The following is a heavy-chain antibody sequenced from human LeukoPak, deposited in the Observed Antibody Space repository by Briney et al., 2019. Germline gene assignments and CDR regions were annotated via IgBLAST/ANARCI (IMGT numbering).Heavy chain of an antibody. J-gene: IGHJ3*02. CDR2: IIPIFGTA. CDR1: GGTFSSYA. D-gene: IGHD2-15*01. CDR3: ARELYCSGGSCSSNAFDI. Sequence: SVKVSCKASGGTFSSYAISWVRQAPGQGLEWMGGIIPIFGTANYAQKFQGRVTITADESTSTAYMELSSLRSEDMAVYYCARELYCSGGSCSSNAFDIWGQGTMVTVSS. V-gene: IGHV1-69*13.